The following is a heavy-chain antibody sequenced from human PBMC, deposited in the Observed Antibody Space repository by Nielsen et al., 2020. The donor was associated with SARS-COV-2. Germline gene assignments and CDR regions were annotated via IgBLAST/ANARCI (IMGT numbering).Heavy chain of an antibody. V-gene: IGHV3-23*01. J-gene: IGHJ3*02. D-gene: IGHD2/OR15-2a*01. CDR1: GFTFSSYE. CDR2: ISGSGGST. CDR3: AKGGISWIDI. Sequence: GESLKISCAASGFTFSSYEMNWVRQAPGKGLEWVSAISGSGGSTYYADSVKGRFTISRDNSKNTLYLQMNSLRAEDTAVYYCAKGGISWIDIWGQGTMVTVSS.